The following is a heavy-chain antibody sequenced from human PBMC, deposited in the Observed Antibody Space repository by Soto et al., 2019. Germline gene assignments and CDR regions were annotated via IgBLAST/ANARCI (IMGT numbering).Heavy chain of an antibody. Sequence: QITLKESGPTLVRPAQTLTLTCDFSGFSLSTYDMGVAWIRQPPGKALEWLALIYWDDDKRYSPSLKDRLAISKDTSSNPVVLTITTMDPGDTATYFCAHAGDYDLLTFDHWGPGTLVTVSS. V-gene: IGHV2-5*02. CDR1: GFSLSTYDMG. CDR3: AHAGDYDLLTFDH. D-gene: IGHD4-17*01. CDR2: IYWDDDK. J-gene: IGHJ4*02.